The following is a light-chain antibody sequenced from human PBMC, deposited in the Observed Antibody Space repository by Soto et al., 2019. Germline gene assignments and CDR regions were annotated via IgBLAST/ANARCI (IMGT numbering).Light chain of an antibody. J-gene: IGKJ4*01. CDR2: GTS. Sequence: DIVLTQSPGTLSLSPGERATLSCRASQSVSSSYLVWYQQRPGQPPRLLIYGTSTRAAGISDRFSGSGSGTDFTLTIYRLEPGDSAVYYCQQYGTSALTFGGGTKVDIK. V-gene: IGKV3-20*01. CDR3: QQYGTSALT. CDR1: QSVSSSY.